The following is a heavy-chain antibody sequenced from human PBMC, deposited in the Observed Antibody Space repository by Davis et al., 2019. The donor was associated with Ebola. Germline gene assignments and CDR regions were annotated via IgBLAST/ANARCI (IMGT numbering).Heavy chain of an antibody. D-gene: IGHD6-13*01. V-gene: IGHV3-66*01. J-gene: IGHJ6*02. CDR3: ARDIGSSWYGPYYYYGMDV. CDR1: GFTVSSNY. Sequence: GGSLRLSCAASGFTVSSNYMSWVRQAPGKGLEWVSVIYSGGSTYYADSVKGRFTISRDNSKNTLYLQMNSLRAEDTAVYYCARDIGSSWYGPYYYYGMDVWGQGTTVTVSS. CDR2: IYSGGST.